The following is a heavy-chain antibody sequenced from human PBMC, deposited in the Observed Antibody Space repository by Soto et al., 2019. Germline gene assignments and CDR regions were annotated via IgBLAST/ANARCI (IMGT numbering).Heavy chain of an antibody. CDR1: GYTFTSYG. D-gene: IGHD3-16*02. J-gene: IGHJ4*02. CDR2: ISAYNGNT. Sequence: GASVKVSCKASGYTFTSYGTSWVRQAPGQGLEWMGWISAYNGNTNYAQKLQGRVTMTTDTSTSTAYMELRGLRSDDTAVYYCARAPDYDYIWGSYRYTQYFDYWGQGTLVTVSS. V-gene: IGHV1-18*01. CDR3: ARAPDYDYIWGSYRYTQYFDY.